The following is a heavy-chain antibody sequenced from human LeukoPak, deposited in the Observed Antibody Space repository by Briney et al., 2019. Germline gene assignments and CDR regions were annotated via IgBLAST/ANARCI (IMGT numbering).Heavy chain of an antibody. D-gene: IGHD2-2*01. CDR3: ASKLLPAAEQGLAY. CDR2: ISHSAHGI. J-gene: IGHJ4*02. V-gene: IGHV3-23*01. CDR1: QFIFSTYA. Sequence: GGSLRLSCAASQFIFSTYAMSWVRQAPGKGLEWVSTISHSAHGIFYTDSVKGRFTISRDNSNNTVYLQMHSLRVEDTAVYYCASKLLPAAEQGLAYWGQGTLVTVSS.